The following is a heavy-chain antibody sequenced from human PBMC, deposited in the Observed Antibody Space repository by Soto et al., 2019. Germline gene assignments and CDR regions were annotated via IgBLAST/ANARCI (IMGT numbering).Heavy chain of an antibody. J-gene: IGHJ4*02. CDR3: ARGTSGSYLSYFDY. CDR2: ISSSSSTI. D-gene: IGHD1-26*01. Sequence: GGSLRLSCAASGFTFSSYSMNWVRQAPGKGLEWVSYISSSSSTIYYADSVKGRFTISRDNAKNSLYLQMNSLRAEDTAVYYCARGTSGSYLSYFDYWGQGTLVTVSS. CDR1: GFTFSSYS. V-gene: IGHV3-48*04.